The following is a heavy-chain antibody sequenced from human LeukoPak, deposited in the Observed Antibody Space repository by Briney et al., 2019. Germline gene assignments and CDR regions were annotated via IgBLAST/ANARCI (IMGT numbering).Heavy chain of an antibody. CDR1: GGNFNTFA. CDR2: IIPIFGTG. J-gene: IGHJ1*01. CDR3: ARDHDLTGTYEYLKY. Sequence: SVKVSCKASGGNFNTFAISWVRQAPGQGLEWMGGIIPIFGTGNYAQKFQGRVTITADKSTNTAYMELSSLKSEDTAVYYCARDHDLTGTYEYLKYWGQGTLVAVSS. V-gene: IGHV1-69*06. D-gene: IGHD7-27*01.